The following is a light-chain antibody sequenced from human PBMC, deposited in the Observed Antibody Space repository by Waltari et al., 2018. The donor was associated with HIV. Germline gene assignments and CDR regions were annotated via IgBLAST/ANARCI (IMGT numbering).Light chain of an antibody. CDR1: SSNIGSNY. CDR2: RNN. J-gene: IGLJ1*01. Sequence: QSVLTQPPSASGTPGQRVTISCSGSSSNIGSNYVYRYQQLPGTAPKLLIYRNNQRPSGVPDRFSGSKSGTSASLAISGLRSEDEADYYCAAWGDSLSSYVFGTGTEVTVL. CDR3: AAWGDSLSSYV. V-gene: IGLV1-47*01.